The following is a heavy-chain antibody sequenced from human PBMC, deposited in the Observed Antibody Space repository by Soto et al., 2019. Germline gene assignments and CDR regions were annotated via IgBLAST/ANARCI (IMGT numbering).Heavy chain of an antibody. CDR3: AIEDRYRGAGLVPAATDGMDV. J-gene: IGHJ6*02. CDR2: IIPIFGIA. Sequence: QVQLVQSGAEVKKPGSSVKVSCKASGGTFSRYSITWVRQAPGHGLEWIGRIIPIFGIASYAQKFQGRVRITVDDCTSTTNMELSSQIAHNTAVKYCAIEDRYRGAGLVPAATDGMDVWGQGTTVTVSS. CDR1: GGTFSRYS. D-gene: IGHD2-2*01. V-gene: IGHV1-69*08.